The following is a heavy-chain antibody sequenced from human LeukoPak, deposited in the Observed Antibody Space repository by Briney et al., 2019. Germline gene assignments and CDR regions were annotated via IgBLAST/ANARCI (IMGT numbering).Heavy chain of an antibody. CDR1: GFTFSSYA. D-gene: IGHD5/OR15-5a*01. CDR2: ISGSGGST. CDR3: AKGPILRQSTDY. J-gene: IGHJ4*02. V-gene: IGHV3-23*01. Sequence: GGSLRLSCADSGFTFSSYAMSWVRQAPGKGLEWVSAISGSGGSTYYADSVKGRFTISRDNSKNTLYLQTNSLRAEDTAVYYCAKGPILRQSTDYWGQGTLVTVSS.